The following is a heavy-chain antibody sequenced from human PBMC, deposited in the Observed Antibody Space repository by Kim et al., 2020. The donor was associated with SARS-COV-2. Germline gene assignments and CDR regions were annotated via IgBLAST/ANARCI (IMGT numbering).Heavy chain of an antibody. CDR3: AREEDSSGYWGY. V-gene: IGHV4-59*01. Sequence: NYTPSLKSRVTISVDTSKNQFSLKLSSVTAADTAVYYCAREEDSSGYWGYWGQGTLVTVSS. D-gene: IGHD3-22*01. J-gene: IGHJ4*02.